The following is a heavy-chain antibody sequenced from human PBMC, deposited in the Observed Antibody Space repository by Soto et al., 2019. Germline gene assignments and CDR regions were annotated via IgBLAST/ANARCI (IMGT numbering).Heavy chain of an antibody. V-gene: IGHV3-64*01. CDR2: ISDNGGGT. CDR3: ATMGSTSPLYDH. CDR1: GFTFSSYA. D-gene: IGHD3-10*01. Sequence: EVQLVESGGGLVQPGGSLRLSCAASGFTFSSYAMHWVRQVPGKGLEYVSGISDNGGGTFYASSLKGRFSISRDNSKNMLYLQMGSRRGEDTAVYYCATMGSTSPLYDHWGQGTLVTVSS. J-gene: IGHJ4*02.